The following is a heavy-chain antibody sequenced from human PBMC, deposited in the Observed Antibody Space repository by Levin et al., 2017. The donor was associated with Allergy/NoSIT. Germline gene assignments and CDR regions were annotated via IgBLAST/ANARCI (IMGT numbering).Heavy chain of an antibody. J-gene: IGHJ4*02. Sequence: PGESLKISCAASGFTFSSYGMSWVRQAPGKGLEWVSAISTSGGYTYYADSVKGRFTISRDNSKNTLYLQMNSLRAEDTAVYYCAKSWGAYNYGDHYCDHWGQGTLVTVSS. V-gene: IGHV3-23*01. CDR3: AKSWGAYNYGDHYCDH. CDR1: GFTFSSYG. CDR2: ISTSGGYT. D-gene: IGHD5-24*01.